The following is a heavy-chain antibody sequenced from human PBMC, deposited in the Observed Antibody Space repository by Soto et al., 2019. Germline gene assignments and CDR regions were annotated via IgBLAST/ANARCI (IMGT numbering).Heavy chain of an antibody. Sequence: EVQLLESGGGLVQPGGSLTLSCAASGFTFSSYAMSWVRQAPGKGLEWVSAISGSGGSTYYADSVKGRFTISRDNSKHTLYLQMNSLRAEDTAVYYCAKDRLRVYSYGYFDYWGQGTLVTVSS. CDR3: AKDRLRVYSYGYFDY. J-gene: IGHJ4*02. CDR1: GFTFSSYA. D-gene: IGHD5-18*01. V-gene: IGHV3-23*01. CDR2: ISGSGGST.